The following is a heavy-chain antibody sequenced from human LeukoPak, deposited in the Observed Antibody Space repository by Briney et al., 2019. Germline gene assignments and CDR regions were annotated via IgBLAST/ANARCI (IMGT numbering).Heavy chain of an antibody. CDR2: INPNSGGT. J-gene: IGHJ4*02. CDR1: GYTFTGYY. Sequence: ASVKVSCKASGYTFTGYYIHWVRQAPGQGLEWMGWINPNSGGTNYAQKFQGRVTMTRDTSINTAYMGLSRLSDATAVYYCALPGARGASAGTFDYWGQGTLVTVSS. D-gene: IGHD6-13*01. V-gene: IGHV1-2*02. CDR3: ALPGARGASAGTFDY.